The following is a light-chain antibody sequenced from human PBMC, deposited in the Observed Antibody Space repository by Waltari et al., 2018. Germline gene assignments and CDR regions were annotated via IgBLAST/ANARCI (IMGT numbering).Light chain of an antibody. CDR2: DIN. V-gene: IGLV1-51*01. CDR3: ATWDNSRTAGV. Sequence: SVLTQPPSVSAATGQKVTISCSGSSHNIGHSFVSWYHQLPGATHKLLIYDINKRPSGMPDRFSASKSGTSAILDITAFQIGDEAEYDCATWDNSRTAGVFGGGTRLTVL. J-gene: IGLJ2*01. CDR1: SHNIGHSF.